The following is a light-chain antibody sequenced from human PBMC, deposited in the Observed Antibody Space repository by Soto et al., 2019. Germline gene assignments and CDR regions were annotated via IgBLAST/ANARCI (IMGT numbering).Light chain of an antibody. CDR1: QSISNY. Sequence: DIQMTQSPSSLSASVGDRVTITCRASQSISNYLNWYQQKPGKAPNLLIFAASSLQSGVPSRFSGSGSGTDFTLTIGSLQPEDFAAYYCQQTYSTPRTFGQGTKVEIK. J-gene: IGKJ1*01. V-gene: IGKV1-39*01. CDR3: QQTYSTPRT. CDR2: AAS.